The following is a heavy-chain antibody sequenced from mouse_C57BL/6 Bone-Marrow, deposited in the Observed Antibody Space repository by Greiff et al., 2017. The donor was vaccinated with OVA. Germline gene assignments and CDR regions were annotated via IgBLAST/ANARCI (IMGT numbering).Heavy chain of an antibody. CDR3: ASFYVRTGYAMDY. V-gene: IGHV1-81*01. CDR2: IYPRSGNT. Sequence: ESGAELARPGASVKLSCKASGYTFTSYGISWVKQRTGQGLEWIGEIYPRSGNTYYNEKFKGKATLTADKSSSTAYMELRSLTSEDSAVYFCASFYVRTGYAMDYWGQGTSVTVSS. J-gene: IGHJ4*01. CDR1: GYTFTSYG. D-gene: IGHD1-1*01.